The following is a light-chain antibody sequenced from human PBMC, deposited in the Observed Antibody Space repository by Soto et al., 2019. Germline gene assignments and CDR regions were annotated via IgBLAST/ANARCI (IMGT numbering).Light chain of an antibody. CDR2: GAS. CDR1: QSVSSN. CDR3: QQYGSSPWT. Sequence: EVIMSLSPAALSVSTGERATLSCRASQSVSSNLAWYQQKPGQAPRLLIYGASTRATGIPARFSGSGSGTDFALTISRLEPEDFAVYYCQQYGSSPWTFGQGTKVDIK. V-gene: IGKV3-15*01. J-gene: IGKJ1*01.